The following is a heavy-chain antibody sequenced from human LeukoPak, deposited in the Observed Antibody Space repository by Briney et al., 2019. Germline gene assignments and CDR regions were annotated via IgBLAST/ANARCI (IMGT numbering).Heavy chain of an antibody. D-gene: IGHD3-10*01. CDR3: AKDTYYYGSGSYRAGDYYYGMDV. CDR2: ISWNSGSI. J-gene: IGHJ6*02. V-gene: IGHV3-9*01. CDR1: GFTFDDYA. Sequence: GRSLRLSCAASGFTFDDYAVHWVRQAPGKGLEWVSGISWNSGSIGYADSVKGRFTISRDNSKNSLYLEMNSLRTEDTALYYCAKDTYYYGSGSYRAGDYYYGMDVWGQGTTVTVSS.